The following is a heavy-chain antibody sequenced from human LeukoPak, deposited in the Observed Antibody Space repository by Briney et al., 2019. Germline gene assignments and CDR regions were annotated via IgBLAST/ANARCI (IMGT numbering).Heavy chain of an antibody. CDR1: GFTVSSNS. J-gene: IGHJ4*02. Sequence: PGGSLRLSCAASGFTVSSNSMSWVRQAPGKGLEWVAVIWYDGSDKYYADSVKGRFTISRDNSKNTLYLQMNSLRAEDTAVYYCAKDLMVYRSSWYSFDYWGQGTLVTVSS. D-gene: IGHD6-13*01. CDR2: IWYDGSDK. V-gene: IGHV3-33*06. CDR3: AKDLMVYRSSWYSFDY.